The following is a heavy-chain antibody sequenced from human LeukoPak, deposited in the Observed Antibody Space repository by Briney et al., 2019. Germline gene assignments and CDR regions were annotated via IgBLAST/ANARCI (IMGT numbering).Heavy chain of an antibody. CDR3: ARDPEATVVTPVDY. CDR1: GYTFTSYG. CDR2: ISAYNGNT. Sequence: GASVKVSCKASGYTFTSYGISWVRQAPGQGLEWMGWISAYNGNTNYAQNLQGRVNMTTDTSTSTAYMELRSLRSDDPAVYYCARDPEATVVTPVDYWGQGTLVTVSS. V-gene: IGHV1-18*01. J-gene: IGHJ4*02. D-gene: IGHD4-23*01.